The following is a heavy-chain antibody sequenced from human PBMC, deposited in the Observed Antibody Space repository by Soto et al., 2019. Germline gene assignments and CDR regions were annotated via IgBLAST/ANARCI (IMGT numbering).Heavy chain of an antibody. J-gene: IGHJ6*02. CDR1: GYTFTGYY. V-gene: IGHV1-2*02. CDR3: ARDERCSSTSCYFFYYYYGMDV. D-gene: IGHD2-2*01. CDR2: IDPNSGGT. Sequence: ASVKVSCKASGYTFTGYYMHWVRQAPGQGLEWMGWIDPNSGGTNYAQKFQGRVTMTRDTSISTAYMELSRLRSDDTAVYYCARDERCSSTSCYFFYYYYGMDVWGQGTTVTVSS.